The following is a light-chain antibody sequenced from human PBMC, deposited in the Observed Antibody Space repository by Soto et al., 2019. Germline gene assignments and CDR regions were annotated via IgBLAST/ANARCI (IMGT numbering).Light chain of an antibody. V-gene: IGKV1-39*01. Sequence: QMTQSPSSLPASVGDRVTITCRSSQSISISLNWYQLKPPKAPNLXXYGASYLKSGVPTRFSGSGSATDFTPTISSLQPEDFATYYCQQTYTTPEITFGQGTRLEIK. CDR2: GAS. CDR3: QQTYTTPEIT. J-gene: IGKJ5*01. CDR1: QSISIS.